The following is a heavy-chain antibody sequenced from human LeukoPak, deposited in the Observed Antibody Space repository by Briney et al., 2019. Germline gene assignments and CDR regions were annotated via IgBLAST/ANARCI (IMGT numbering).Heavy chain of an antibody. J-gene: IGHJ5*02. CDR1: GGSISSGGYS. Sequence: SQTLSLTCAVSGGSISSGGYSWSWIRQPPGKGLEWIGYIYHSGSTYYNPSLKSRVTISVDRSKNQFSLKLSSVTAADTAVYYCARDRSSSCWFDPWGQGTLVTVSS. CDR3: ARDRSSSCWFDP. CDR2: IYHSGST. D-gene: IGHD6-13*01. V-gene: IGHV4-30-2*01.